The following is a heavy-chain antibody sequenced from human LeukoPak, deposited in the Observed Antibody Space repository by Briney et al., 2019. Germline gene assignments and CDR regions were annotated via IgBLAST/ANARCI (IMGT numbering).Heavy chain of an antibody. CDR2: XXXXXXGT. V-gene: IGHV1-2*02. CDR1: GYTFTGYY. J-gene: IGHJ6*02. D-gene: IGHD2-2*01. CDR3: ARDAVNIVVVPAATIVYYGMDV. Sequence: ASVKVSCKASGYTFTGYYMHWVRQAPGQGLEXXXXXXXXXXGTNYAQKFQGRVTMTRDTSISTAYMELSRLRSDDTAVYYCARDAVNIVVVPAATIVYYGMDVWGQGTTVTVSS.